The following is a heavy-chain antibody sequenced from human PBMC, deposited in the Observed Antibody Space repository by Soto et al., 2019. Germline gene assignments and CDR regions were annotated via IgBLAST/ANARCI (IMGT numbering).Heavy chain of an antibody. V-gene: IGHV4-59*01. CDR2: IYYSGST. CDR1: GGSISSYY. D-gene: IGHD1-26*01. J-gene: IGHJ4*02. Sequence: SGTLSITGAVCGGSISSYYWSWIRKPPGKGLEWIGYIYYSGSTNYNPSLKSRVTISVDTSKNQFSLKLSSVTAADTAVYYCARASYVGATLSLDYWGQGTLVTVSS. CDR3: ARASYVGATLSLDY.